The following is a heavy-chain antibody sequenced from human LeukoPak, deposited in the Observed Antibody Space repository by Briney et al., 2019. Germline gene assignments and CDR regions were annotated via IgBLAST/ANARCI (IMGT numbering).Heavy chain of an antibody. V-gene: IGHV3-23*01. CDR3: AKGGDYPFDY. CDR2: ISGSGGST. D-gene: IGHD4-11*01. Sequence: PGGSLRLSCAASGFAFSSYSMNWVRQAPGKGLEWVSAISGSGGSTYYADSVKGRFTISRDNSKNTLYLQMNSLRAEDTAVYYCAKGGDYPFDYWGQGTLVTVSS. J-gene: IGHJ4*02. CDR1: GFAFSSYS.